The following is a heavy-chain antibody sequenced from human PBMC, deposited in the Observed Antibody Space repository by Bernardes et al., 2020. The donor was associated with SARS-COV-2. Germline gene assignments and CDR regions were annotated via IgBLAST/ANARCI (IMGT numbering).Heavy chain of an antibody. Sequence: GGSLRLSCAASGFTFSSYSMNWVRQAPGKGLEWVSSISSSSSYIYYADSVKGRFTISRDNAKNSLYLQMNSLRAEDTAVYYCARVFSGSVTIFGVVIMGSVVGGMDVWGQGTTVTVSS. J-gene: IGHJ6*02. CDR1: GFTFSSYS. CDR3: ARVFSGSVTIFGVVIMGSVVGGMDV. V-gene: IGHV3-21*01. D-gene: IGHD3-3*01. CDR2: ISSSSSYI.